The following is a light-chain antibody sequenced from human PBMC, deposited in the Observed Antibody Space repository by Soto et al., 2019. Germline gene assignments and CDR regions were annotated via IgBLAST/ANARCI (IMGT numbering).Light chain of an antibody. J-gene: IGKJ1*01. CDR2: NAF. Sequence: EIVLTQSPATLSLSPGEQATLSCRASQSVSSYLAWYQQKPGQAPRLLINNAFNRATGIPARFSGSGSGTDFTLTISRLEPEDFAVYYCQQYGSSGTFGQGTKVDIK. CDR1: QSVSSY. V-gene: IGKV3-20*01. CDR3: QQYGSSGT.